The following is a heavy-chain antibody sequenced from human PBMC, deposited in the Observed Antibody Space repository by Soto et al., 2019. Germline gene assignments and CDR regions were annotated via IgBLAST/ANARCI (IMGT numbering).Heavy chain of an antibody. Sequence: SETLSLTCTVSGGSISSGGYYWSWIRQPPGKGPEWIASIYHGGTTFYNPSLKSRITISVDTSNNQFSLKLTSVTAADTAVYYCARVHVMAVAGSTFDYWGHGTLVTVSS. CDR1: GGSISSGGYY. D-gene: IGHD6-19*01. CDR3: ARVHVMAVAGSTFDY. CDR2: IYHGGTT. V-gene: IGHV4-39*07. J-gene: IGHJ4*01.